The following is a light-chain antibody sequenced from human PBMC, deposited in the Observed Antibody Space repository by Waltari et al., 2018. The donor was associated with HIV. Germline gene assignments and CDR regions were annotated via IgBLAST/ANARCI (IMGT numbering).Light chain of an antibody. J-gene: IGKJ1*01. CDR3: QQYNNWWT. V-gene: IGKV3-15*01. Sequence: EIVMTQSPATLSVSPGEKATLSCRARQSVSRDLAWYQQKPGQAPRLLIYGASTRATGIPARFSGSGSGTEFTLTISSLQSEDFAIYYCQQYNNWWTFGQGTKVEVK. CDR1: QSVSRD. CDR2: GAS.